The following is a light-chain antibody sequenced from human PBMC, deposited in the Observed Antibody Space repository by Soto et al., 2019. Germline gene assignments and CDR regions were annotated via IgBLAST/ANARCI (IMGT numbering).Light chain of an antibody. V-gene: IGKV3-15*01. CDR2: GAS. J-gene: IGKJ1*01. CDR1: QSVSSK. CDR3: QQYDKSPPWT. Sequence: ETVMTQSPATLSLSPGERATLSCRASQSVSSKLVWYQQKPGQAPRFLIIGASTRATGVPDRFSGSGSGTEFTLTIDSRQSDDFATYYCQQYDKSPPWTFGQGTKVDIK.